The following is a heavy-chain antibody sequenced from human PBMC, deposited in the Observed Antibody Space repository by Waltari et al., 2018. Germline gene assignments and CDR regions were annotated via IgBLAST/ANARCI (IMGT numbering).Heavy chain of an antibody. J-gene: IGHJ3*02. CDR3: AHRTSQMIVPRDAFDI. CDR2: IYWDDDK. Sequence: QITLKESGPTLVKPTQTLTLTCTFSGFSLSTSGVGVGWIRQPPGKALEWLALIYWDDDKRYSPSLKSRLTITKDTSKNQVVLTMTNMDPVDTATYYCAHRTSQMIVPRDAFDIWGQGTMVTVSS. D-gene: IGHD3-22*01. CDR1: GFSLSTSGVG. V-gene: IGHV2-5*02.